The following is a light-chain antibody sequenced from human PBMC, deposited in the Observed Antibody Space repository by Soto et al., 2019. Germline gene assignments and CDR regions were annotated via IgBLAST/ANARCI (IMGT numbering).Light chain of an antibody. J-gene: IGKJ1*01. V-gene: IGKV1-6*01. CDR3: LQVYYFSWT. CDR2: AAS. Sequence: AIQMTQSPSSLSASVGDRVTISCRASQGLRNDLAWYQQKPGKAPKLLIFAASNLQSGVPSRFSGSRSGTDFTLIISRLHPEDFATYYCLQVYYFSWTFGQGTKVEIK. CDR1: QGLRND.